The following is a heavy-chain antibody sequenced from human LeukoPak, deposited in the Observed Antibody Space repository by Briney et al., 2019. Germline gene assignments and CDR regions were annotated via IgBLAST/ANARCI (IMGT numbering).Heavy chain of an antibody. CDR1: GFTFSDYD. V-gene: IGHV3-11*01. Sequence: AGGSLRLSCSASGFTFSDYDMDWIRQAPGKGLEWISYIRNSGSPTYDAYSVKGRFTISRDNAKNSLYLQMDNLRAEDTAVYYCAREGRGYYGDFDYWGQGTLVTVSS. D-gene: IGHD2-15*01. CDR3: AREGRGYYGDFDY. J-gene: IGHJ4*02. CDR2: IRNSGSPT.